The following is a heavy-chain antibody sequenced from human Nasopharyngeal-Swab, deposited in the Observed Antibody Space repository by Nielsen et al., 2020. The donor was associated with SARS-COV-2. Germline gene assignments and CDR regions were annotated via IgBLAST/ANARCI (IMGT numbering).Heavy chain of an antibody. CDR3: AREPQAGVVTTIDYFDS. D-gene: IGHD2-21*02. CDR1: GGTFPTFG. Sequence: SVKVSCKASGGTFPTFGISWVRQTPGQGLEWMGGIIPMVGITNYAPRFQGRVTMTADKSTSTAYMELSSLRSDDTVMYYCAREPQAGVVTTIDYFDSWGQGTLVTVSS. V-gene: IGHV1-69*10. CDR2: IIPMVGIT. J-gene: IGHJ4*02.